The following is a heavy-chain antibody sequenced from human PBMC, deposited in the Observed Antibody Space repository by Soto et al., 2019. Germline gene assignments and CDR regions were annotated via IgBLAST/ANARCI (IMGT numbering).Heavy chain of an antibody. V-gene: IGHV1-18*04. D-gene: IGHD6-19*01. CDR3: ASDAAVAGNSYGMDV. CDR2: ISAYDGNT. J-gene: IGHJ6*02. CDR1: GHTFTSYG. Sequence: QVQLVQSGAEVKKPGASVKVSCKASGHTFTSYGISWVRQAPGQGLEWMGWISAYDGNTNYAQSLQGRVTMTTDTSTSTAYMELRGLRSDDTAVYYCASDAAVAGNSYGMDVWGQGTTVTVSS.